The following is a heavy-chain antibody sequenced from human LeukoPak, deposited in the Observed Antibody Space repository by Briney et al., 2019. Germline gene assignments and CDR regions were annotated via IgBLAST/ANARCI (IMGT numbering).Heavy chain of an antibody. CDR3: AKGRGYSYGNGYFDY. D-gene: IGHD5-18*01. J-gene: IGHJ4*02. V-gene: IGHV3-23*01. CDR1: GFTFNSNA. Sequence: GGSLRLSCAASGFTFNSNAMNWVRQAPGKGLEWGSVISGSGSSTYYADSVEGRFSISRDNSKNTMYLQMNSLRAEDTAVYYCAKGRGYSYGNGYFDYWGQGTLVTVSS. CDR2: ISGSGSST.